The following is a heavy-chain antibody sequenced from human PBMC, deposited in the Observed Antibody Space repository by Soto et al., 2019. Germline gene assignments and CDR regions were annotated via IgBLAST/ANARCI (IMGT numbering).Heavy chain of an antibody. CDR2: ISGSGGST. J-gene: IGHJ5*02. Sequence: GGSLRLSCAASGFTFSSYAMSWVRQAPGKGLEWVSAISGSGGSTYYADSVKGRFTISRDNSKNTLYLQMNSLRAEDTAVYYCAKEGRLGVVVPAHWFDPWGQGTLVTVSS. D-gene: IGHD2-2*01. CDR3: AKEGRLGVVVPAHWFDP. V-gene: IGHV3-23*01. CDR1: GFTFSSYA.